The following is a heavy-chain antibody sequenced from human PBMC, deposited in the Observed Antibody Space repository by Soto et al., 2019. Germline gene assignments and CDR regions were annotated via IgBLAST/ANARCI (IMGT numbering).Heavy chain of an antibody. CDR1: EFTFSGYS. D-gene: IGHD6-19*01. J-gene: IGHJ5*02. CDR3: AKDFGSGSIYFDP. Sequence: RLSCAASEFTFSGYSMNWVRQAPGKGLEWVSYISSSSSYINYADSVKGRFTISRDNAKNSVYLQMNSLRPEDTAVYYCAKDFGSGSIYFDPWGQGTLVTVSS. V-gene: IGHV3-21*01. CDR2: ISSSSSYI.